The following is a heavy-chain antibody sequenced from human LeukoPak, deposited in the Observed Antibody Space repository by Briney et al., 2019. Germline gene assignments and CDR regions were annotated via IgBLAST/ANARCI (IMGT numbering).Heavy chain of an antibody. Sequence: SETLSLTCAVYGGSFSGYYWSWIRQPPGKGLEWIGEINHSGSTNYDPSLKSRVTISVDTSKNQFSLKLSSVTAADTAVYYCARAGLANYYYYMDVWGKGTTVTVSS. D-gene: IGHD6-19*01. V-gene: IGHV4-34*01. J-gene: IGHJ6*03. CDR2: INHSGST. CDR3: ARAGLANYYYYMDV. CDR1: GGSFSGYY.